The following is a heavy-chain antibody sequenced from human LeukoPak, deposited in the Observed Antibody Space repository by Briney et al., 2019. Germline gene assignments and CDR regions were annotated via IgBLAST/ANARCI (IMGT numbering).Heavy chain of an antibody. Sequence: SETPSLTCAVSGYSISSGYYWGWIRQPPGKGLEWIGSIYHSGSTYYNPSLKSRVTISVDTSKNQFSLKLSSVTAADTAVYYCARSGWVIAAAGHDFDFWGQGTLVTVSS. D-gene: IGHD6-13*01. V-gene: IGHV4-38-2*01. CDR2: IYHSGST. CDR1: GYSISSGYY. J-gene: IGHJ4*02. CDR3: ARSGWVIAAAGHDFDF.